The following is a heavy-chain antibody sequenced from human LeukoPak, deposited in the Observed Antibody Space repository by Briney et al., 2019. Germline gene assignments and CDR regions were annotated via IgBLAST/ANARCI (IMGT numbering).Heavy chain of an antibody. J-gene: IGHJ5*02. CDR2: ISSDGNNQ. Sequence: GGSLRLSCVASGFPFFSYGMHWVRQAPGKGLEWVAAISSDGNNQNYADSVKGRFTITRDNSKSTLYLQMTGLRVEDTAVYYCVKGRLRIPDPNWFHPWGPGTLVTVSS. CDR1: GFPFFSYG. CDR3: VKGRLRIPDPNWFHP. D-gene: IGHD2-21*01. V-gene: IGHV3-30*18.